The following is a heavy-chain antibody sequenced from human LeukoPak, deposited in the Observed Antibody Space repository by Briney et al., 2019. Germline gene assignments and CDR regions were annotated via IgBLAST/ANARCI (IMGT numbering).Heavy chain of an antibody. CDR2: INPSGGST. J-gene: IGHJ6*02. CDR1: GYTFTSYY. CDR3: ATDGTIFGIYGMDV. D-gene: IGHD3-3*01. Sequence: ASVKVSCKASGYTFTSYYMHWVRQAPGQGLEWMGIINPSGGSTSYAQKFQGRVTMTEDTSTDTAYMELSSLRSEDTAVYYCATDGTIFGIYGMDVWGQGTTVTVSS. V-gene: IGHV1-46*01.